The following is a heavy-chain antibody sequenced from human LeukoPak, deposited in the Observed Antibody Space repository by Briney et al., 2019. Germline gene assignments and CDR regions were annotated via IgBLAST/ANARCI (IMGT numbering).Heavy chain of an antibody. J-gene: IGHJ3*02. CDR3: ARAPSWGQWLARPHAFDI. CDR1: GFTFSSYA. V-gene: IGHV3-21*01. Sequence: PGGSLRLSCAASGFTFSSYAMSWVRQAPGKGLEWVSSISSSSSYIYYADSVKGRFTISRDNAKNSLYLQMNSLRAEDTAVYYCARAPSWGQWLARPHAFDIWGQGTMVTVSS. CDR2: ISSSSSYI. D-gene: IGHD6-19*01.